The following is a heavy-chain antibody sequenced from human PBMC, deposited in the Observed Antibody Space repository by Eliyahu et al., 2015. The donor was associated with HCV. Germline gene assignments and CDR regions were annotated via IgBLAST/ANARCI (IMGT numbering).Heavy chain of an antibody. J-gene: IGHJ5*02. D-gene: IGHD1-26*01. CDR3: ARGLLVGARENWFDP. CDR2: IYYSGST. CDR1: GGSVSSGSYY. V-gene: IGHV4-61*01. Sequence: LVKPSETLSLTCTVPGGSVSSGSYYWSWIRQPPGKGLEWIGYIYYSGSTNYNPSLKSRVTISVDTSKNQFSLKLSSVTAADTAVYYCARGLLVGARENWFDPWGQGTLVTVSS.